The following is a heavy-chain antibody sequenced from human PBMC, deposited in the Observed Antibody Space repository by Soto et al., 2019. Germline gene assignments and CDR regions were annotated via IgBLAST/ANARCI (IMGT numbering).Heavy chain of an antibody. CDR1: GYTFTSYG. Sequence: ASVKVSCKASGYTFTSYGISWVRQAPGQGLEWMGWISAYNGNTNYAQKLQGRVTISVDTSKNQFSLKLSSVTAADTAVYYCAGGRGYYYYYGMDVWGQGTTVTVS. CDR2: ISAYNGNT. D-gene: IGHD3-16*01. CDR3: AGGRGYYYYYGMDV. V-gene: IGHV1-18*04. J-gene: IGHJ6*02.